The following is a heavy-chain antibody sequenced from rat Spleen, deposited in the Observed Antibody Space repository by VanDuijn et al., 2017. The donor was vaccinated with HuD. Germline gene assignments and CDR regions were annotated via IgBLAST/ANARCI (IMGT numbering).Heavy chain of an antibody. J-gene: IGHJ3*01. Sequence: EVQLVESDGGLVQPGRSLKLSCAASGFTFSDYYMAWVRQAPTKGLEWVASISYDGGSTYYPDSVKGRFTISRDNAENTVYLQMNSLRSEDTATYYCALRYYGYTYDWFAYWGQGTLVTVSS. CDR1: GFTFSDYY. CDR2: ISYDGGST. D-gene: IGHD1-9*01. V-gene: IGHV5-20*01. CDR3: ALRYYGYTYDWFAY.